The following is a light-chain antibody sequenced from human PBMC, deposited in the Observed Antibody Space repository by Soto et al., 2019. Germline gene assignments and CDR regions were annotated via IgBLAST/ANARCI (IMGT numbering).Light chain of an antibody. CDR1: SSDVGGYNY. Sequence: QSALTQPASVSGSPGQSITISCTGTSSDVGGYNYVSWYQQHPGKAPKLMIYDVSNRPSGVSNRFSGSKSGYTASLTISGLQAEDEADYYCSSYTSTSTLYVFGSGTKVTV. CDR2: DVS. CDR3: SSYTSTSTLYV. J-gene: IGLJ1*01. V-gene: IGLV2-14*03.